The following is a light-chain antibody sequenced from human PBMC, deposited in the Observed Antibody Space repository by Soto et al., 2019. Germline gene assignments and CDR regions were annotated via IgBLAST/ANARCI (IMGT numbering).Light chain of an antibody. Sequence: QSALTQPPSASGSPGQSVTISCTGTSNDVGGYNYVSWYQQHPGTAPKLMIYEVIKRPSGVPDRFSGSKSGNTASLTVSGLQTDDEADYYCSSYAGSNTHYVFGTGTKLTVL. CDR3: SSYAGSNTHYV. CDR1: SNDVGGYNY. CDR2: EVI. V-gene: IGLV2-8*01. J-gene: IGLJ1*01.